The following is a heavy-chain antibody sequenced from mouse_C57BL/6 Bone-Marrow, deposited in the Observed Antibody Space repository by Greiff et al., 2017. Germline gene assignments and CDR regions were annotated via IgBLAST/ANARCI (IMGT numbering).Heavy chain of an antibody. V-gene: IGHV1-59*01. CDR3: ARDTEDGYASYFDY. CDR2: IDPSDSYT. D-gene: IGHD2-2*01. Sequence: VQLQQPGAELVRPGASVKLSCKASGYTFTSYWMHWVKQRPGQGLEWIGVIDPSDSYTNYNQKFKGKATLTVDTSSSTAYMQLSSLTSEDSAVYYCARDTEDGYASYFDYWGQGTTLTVSS. J-gene: IGHJ2*01. CDR1: GYTFTSYW.